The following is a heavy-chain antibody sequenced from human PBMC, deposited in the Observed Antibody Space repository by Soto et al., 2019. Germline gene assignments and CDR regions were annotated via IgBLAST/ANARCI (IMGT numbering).Heavy chain of an antibody. Sequence: EVQLVESGGGLVKPGGSLRLSCAASGFTFSSYSMNWVRQAPGKGLEWVSSISSSSSYIYYADSVKGRFTISRDNAKNSLYLQMNSLRAEDTAVYYCARDYGDYGWYFDLWGRGTLFTVSS. CDR1: GFTFSSYS. J-gene: IGHJ2*01. V-gene: IGHV3-21*01. CDR2: ISSSSSYI. D-gene: IGHD4-17*01. CDR3: ARDYGDYGWYFDL.